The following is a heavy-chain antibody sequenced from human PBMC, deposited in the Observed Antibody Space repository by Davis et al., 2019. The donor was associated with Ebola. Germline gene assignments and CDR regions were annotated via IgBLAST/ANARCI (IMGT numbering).Heavy chain of an antibody. V-gene: IGHV3-74*01. CDR1: GFTFSSYS. CDR3: ARDLVVAPA. CDR2: ISRDGSTT. Sequence: GESLKISCAASGFTFSSYSMNWVRQAPGKGPVWVSHISRDGSTTTYADSVKGRFTISRDNAKNTLYLQMNGLRVEDTAMYYCARDLVVAPAWGQGTLVTVSS. J-gene: IGHJ5*02. D-gene: IGHD2-2*01.